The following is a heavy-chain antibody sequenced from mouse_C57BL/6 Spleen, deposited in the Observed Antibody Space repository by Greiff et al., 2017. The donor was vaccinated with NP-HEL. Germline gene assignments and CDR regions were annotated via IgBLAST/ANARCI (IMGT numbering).Heavy chain of an antibody. Sequence: VQLKQSGPELVKPGDSVKISCKASGYSFTGYFMNWVMQSHGKSLEWIGRINPYNGDTFYNQKFKGKATLTVDKSSSTAHMELRSLTSEDSAVYYCARRHDGYYYFDYWGQGTTLTVSS. D-gene: IGHD2-3*01. J-gene: IGHJ2*01. CDR2: INPYNGDT. CDR1: GYSFTGYF. V-gene: IGHV1-20*01. CDR3: ARRHDGYYYFDY.